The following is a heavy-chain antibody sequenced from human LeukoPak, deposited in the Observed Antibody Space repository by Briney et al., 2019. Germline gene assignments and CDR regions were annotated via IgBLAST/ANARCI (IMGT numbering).Heavy chain of an antibody. CDR1: GFPFSSYP. CDR3: ARDLDVLLWFGELLS. V-gene: IGHV3-23*01. CDR2: ISGSGGAT. J-gene: IGHJ4*02. D-gene: IGHD3-10*01. Sequence: GGSLRLSCAASGFPFSSYPLSWVRQTPRKGLEWVSAISGSGGATYYADSVKGRFTISRDNSKNTLYLQMNSLRAEDTAVYYCARDLDVLLWFGELLSWGQGTLVTVSS.